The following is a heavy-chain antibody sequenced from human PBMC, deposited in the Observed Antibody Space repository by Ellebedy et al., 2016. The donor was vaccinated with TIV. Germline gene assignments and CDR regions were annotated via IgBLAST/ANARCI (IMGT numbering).Heavy chain of an antibody. J-gene: IGHJ5*01. CDR1: GFSFSNYW. Sequence: GGSLRLXXEASGFSFSNYWMSWVRQGPGKGLEWVANVKQDGSEKFYVDSVNGRFTISRDNAKNSLYLHLSSLRPEDTAVYYCARLNWGRFAFDFWGQGTLVTVSS. CDR3: ARLNWGRFAFDF. D-gene: IGHD7-27*01. CDR2: VKQDGSEK. V-gene: IGHV3-7*01.